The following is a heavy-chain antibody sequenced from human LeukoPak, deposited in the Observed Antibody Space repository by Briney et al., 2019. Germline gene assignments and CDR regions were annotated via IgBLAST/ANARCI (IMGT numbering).Heavy chain of an antibody. J-gene: IGHJ4*02. CDR2: INHSGST. V-gene: IGHV4-34*01. CDR1: GGSFSGYY. Sequence: SETLSLTCAVYGGSFSGYYWSWIRQPPGKGLEWIGEINHSGSTNYNPSLKSRVTISVDTSKNQFSLKLSSVTAADTAVYYCARQTYGTIPFDYWGQGTLVTVFS. D-gene: IGHD1-14*01. CDR3: ARQTYGTIPFDY.